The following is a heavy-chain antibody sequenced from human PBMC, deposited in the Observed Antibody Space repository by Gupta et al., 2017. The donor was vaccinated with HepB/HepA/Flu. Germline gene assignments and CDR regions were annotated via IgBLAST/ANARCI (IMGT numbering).Heavy chain of an antibody. CDR3: ARGRGDSSGYRRTLLYYFDH. CDR1: GYTFTSYD. CDR2: MNPNSGNT. V-gene: IGHV1-8*03. J-gene: IGHJ4*02. Sequence: QVQLVQSGAEVKKPGASVKVSCKASGYTFTSYDINWVGQATGQGLEWMGWMNPNSGNTGYAQKFQGRVTITRNTSISTAYMELSSLRSEDTAGYYCARGRGDSSGYRRTLLYYFDHWVQGTLVTVSS. D-gene: IGHD3-22*01.